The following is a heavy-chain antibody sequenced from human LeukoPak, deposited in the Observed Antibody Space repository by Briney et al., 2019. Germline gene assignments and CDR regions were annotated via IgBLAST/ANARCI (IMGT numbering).Heavy chain of an antibody. J-gene: IGHJ3*02. CDR3: APTGITRRYDAFDI. CDR1: LSTLTQLV. CDR2: FDPEDGET. Sequence: ALGKPSCSLSLSTLTQLVIPCVRQAAGHRQRGLGGFDPEDGETIYEQKFQGRVTMTDDTSTDTAYMELSSLRSEDTAVYYCAPTGITRRYDAFDIWGQGTMVTVSS. D-gene: IGHD7-27*01. V-gene: IGHV1-24*01.